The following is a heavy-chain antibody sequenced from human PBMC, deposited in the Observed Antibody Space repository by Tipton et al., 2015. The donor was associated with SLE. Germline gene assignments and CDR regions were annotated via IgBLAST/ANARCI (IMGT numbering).Heavy chain of an antibody. D-gene: IGHD2-8*01. J-gene: IGHJ4*02. CDR3: ARVRDVLGDYFDY. Sequence: LRLSCTVSGGSISSHYWSWIRPPPGKGLEWIGEIYYSGSNNYNPSLKGRVTISVDTSKNQFSLKLSSVTAADTAVYYCARVRDVLGDYFDYWGQGTLVTVSS. CDR2: IYYSGSN. V-gene: IGHV4-59*08. CDR1: GGSISSHY.